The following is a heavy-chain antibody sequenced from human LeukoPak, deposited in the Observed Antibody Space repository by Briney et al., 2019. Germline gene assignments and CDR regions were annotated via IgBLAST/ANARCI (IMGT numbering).Heavy chain of an antibody. J-gene: IGHJ5*02. CDR2: IYDTGTT. D-gene: IGHD4-11*01. CDR1: GGSLSSNY. CDR3: ARERDYFDP. Sequence: SETLSLTCTVSGGSLSSNYWSWIRQPPEKGLEWIGNIYDTGTTNYNPSLKSRVTISVDTSKNQVSLKLSSVTAADTALYYCARERDYFDPWGQGTLVTVSS. V-gene: IGHV4-59*01.